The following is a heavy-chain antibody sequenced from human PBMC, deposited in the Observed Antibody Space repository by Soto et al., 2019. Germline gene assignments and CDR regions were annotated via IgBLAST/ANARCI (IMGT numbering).Heavy chain of an antibody. Sequence: GGSLRLSCAASGFTFSSYAMSWVRQAPGKGLEWVSAISGSGGSTYYADSVKGRFTISRDNSKNTLYLQMNSLRAEDTTVYYCAKDLLLYQGYYYYGMDVWGQGTTVTVSS. J-gene: IGHJ6*02. D-gene: IGHD2-2*02. CDR2: ISGSGGST. CDR3: AKDLLLYQGYYYYGMDV. CDR1: GFTFSSYA. V-gene: IGHV3-23*01.